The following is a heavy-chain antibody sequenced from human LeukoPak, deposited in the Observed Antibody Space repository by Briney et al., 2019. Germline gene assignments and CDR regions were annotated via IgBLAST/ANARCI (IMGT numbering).Heavy chain of an antibody. CDR3: ARFTPMVRGVNSYYFDY. Sequence: PSDTLSLTCTVSGGSISSYYWSGIRQPPGKGLEWLGYIYYSGSTNYNPSLKSRVTISVDTSKNQFSLKLSSVTAADTAVYYCARFTPMVRGVNSYYFDYWGQGTLVTVSS. D-gene: IGHD3-10*01. CDR2: IYYSGST. CDR1: GGSISSYY. V-gene: IGHV4-59*08. J-gene: IGHJ4*02.